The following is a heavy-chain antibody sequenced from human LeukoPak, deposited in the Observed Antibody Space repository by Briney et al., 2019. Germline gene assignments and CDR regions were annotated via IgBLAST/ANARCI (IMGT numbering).Heavy chain of an antibody. CDR2: IKSKTDGGTT. Sequence: GGSLRLSCAASGFTFSNAWMSWVRQAPGKGLEWVGRIKSKTDGGTTDYAAPVKGRFTISRDDSKTTLYLQMHSLKPDAPALDYCTTGGSGWYSDYWGQGTLVTVSS. CDR1: GFTFSNAW. J-gene: IGHJ4*02. V-gene: IGHV3-15*01. CDR3: TTGGSGWYSDY. D-gene: IGHD6-19*01.